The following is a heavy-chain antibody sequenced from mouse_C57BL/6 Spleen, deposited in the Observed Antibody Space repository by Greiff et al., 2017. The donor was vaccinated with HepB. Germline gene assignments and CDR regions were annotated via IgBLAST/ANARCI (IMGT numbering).Heavy chain of an antibody. CDR2: IYPGDGDT. J-gene: IGHJ4*01. CDR1: GYAFSSYW. Sequence: LVESGAELVKPGASVKISCKASGYAFSSYWMNWVKQRPGKGLEWIGQIYPGDGDTNYNGKFKGKATLTADKSSSTAYMQLSSLTSEDYAVYFCARQRGDDYAMDYWGQGTSVTVSS. CDR3: ARQRGDDYAMDY. V-gene: IGHV1-80*01.